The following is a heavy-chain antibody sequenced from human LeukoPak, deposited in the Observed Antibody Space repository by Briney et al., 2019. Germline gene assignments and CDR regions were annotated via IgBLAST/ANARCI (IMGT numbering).Heavy chain of an antibody. D-gene: IGHD4-17*01. CDR2: IYYSGNT. CDR3: ARHEGYGDYPRAHFDY. CDR1: GGSINSYY. J-gene: IGHJ4*02. Sequence: SETLSLTCTVSGGSINSYYWSWIRQPPGKGLEYIGHIYYSGNTDYNTSLKSRVTISVDTSKNQFSLNLSSVTAADTSVYYCARHEGYGDYPRAHFDYWGQGTLVTVSS. V-gene: IGHV4-59*01.